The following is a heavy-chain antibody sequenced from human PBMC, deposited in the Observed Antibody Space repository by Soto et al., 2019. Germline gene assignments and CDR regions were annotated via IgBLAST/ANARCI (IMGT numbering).Heavy chain of an antibody. CDR2: VSAYNGNT. D-gene: IGHD6-13*01. CDR1: GYTFTGYY. CDR3: ARVQQLAWFDP. V-gene: IGHV1-18*04. J-gene: IGHJ5*02. Sequence: ASVKVSCKASGYTFTGYYMHWVRQAPGQGLEWMGWVSAYNGNTNYVQKLQGRVTMTTDTSTSTAYMELRSLRSDDTAVYYCARVQQLAWFDPWGQGTLVTVSS.